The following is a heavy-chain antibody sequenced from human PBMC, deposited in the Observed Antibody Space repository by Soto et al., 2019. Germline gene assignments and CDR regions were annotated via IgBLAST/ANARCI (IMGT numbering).Heavy chain of an antibody. Sequence: SETLSLTCTVSGGSISSYYWSWIRQPPGKGLEWIGYIYYSGSTNYNPSLKSRVTISVDTSKNQFSLKLSSVTAADTAVYYCARWVAARPLDYWGQGTLVTVSS. CDR2: IYYSGST. CDR3: ARWVAARPLDY. CDR1: GGSISSYY. J-gene: IGHJ4*02. V-gene: IGHV4-59*01. D-gene: IGHD6-6*01.